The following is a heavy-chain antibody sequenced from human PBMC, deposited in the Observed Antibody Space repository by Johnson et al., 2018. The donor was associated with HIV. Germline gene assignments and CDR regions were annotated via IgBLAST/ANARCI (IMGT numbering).Heavy chain of an antibody. Sequence: EVQLVESGGGLVQPGGSLKFSCAASGFTFSGYWMHWVRQAPGKGLVWVSRINSDGSSTSYADSVKGRFTISRDNSKNSLYLQMNSLRAEDTAVYFCARGYYDSRGSDAFDIWGLGTMVTVSS. J-gene: IGHJ3*02. CDR2: INSDGSST. D-gene: IGHD3-22*01. CDR3: ARGYYDSRGSDAFDI. V-gene: IGHV3-74*02. CDR1: GFTFSGYW.